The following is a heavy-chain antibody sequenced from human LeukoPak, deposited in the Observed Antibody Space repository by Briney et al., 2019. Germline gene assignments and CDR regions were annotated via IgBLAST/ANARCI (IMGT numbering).Heavy chain of an antibody. J-gene: IGHJ4*02. Sequence: ASVKVSCKASGYTFTGSYMHWVRQAPGQGLEWMGWIDPNNGGTNYAQKFQGWVTMTRDTSISTAYMELSRLRSDDTAVYYCARAYDTSGNLDYWGRGTLVTVSS. CDR1: GYTFTGSY. CDR2: IDPNNGGT. CDR3: ARAYDTSGNLDY. D-gene: IGHD3-22*01. V-gene: IGHV1-2*04.